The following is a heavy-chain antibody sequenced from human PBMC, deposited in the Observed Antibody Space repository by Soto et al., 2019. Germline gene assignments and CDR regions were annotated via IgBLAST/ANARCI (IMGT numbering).Heavy chain of an antibody. CDR2: ISAYNGNT. V-gene: IGHV1-18*01. CDR1: GFTFSSYW. CDR3: ARDQFWSGFDY. J-gene: IGHJ4*02. Sequence: GGSGKVSCQASGFTFSSYWINLVGQAPGQGLEWMGWISAYNGNTNYAQKLQGRVTMTTDTSTSTAYMELRSLRSDDTAVYYCARDQFWSGFDYWGQGTLVTVSS. D-gene: IGHD3-3*01.